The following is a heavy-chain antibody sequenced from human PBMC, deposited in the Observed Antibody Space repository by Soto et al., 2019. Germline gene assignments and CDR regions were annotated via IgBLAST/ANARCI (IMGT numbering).Heavy chain of an antibody. CDR1: GFSLSTSGVG. D-gene: IGHD3-10*01. Sequence: SGPTLVNPTQTLTLTCTFSGFSLSTSGVGVGWIRQPPGKALEWLALIYWDDDKRYSPSLKSRLTITQYTSKNQVVLTMTKIDPVETATYYCAQSGVDYYGSGSHTGHYYYYYYYMDVGGKGTTVTVSS. V-gene: IGHV2-5*02. J-gene: IGHJ6*03. CDR3: AQSGVDYYGSGSHTGHYYYYYYYMDV. CDR2: IYWDDDK.